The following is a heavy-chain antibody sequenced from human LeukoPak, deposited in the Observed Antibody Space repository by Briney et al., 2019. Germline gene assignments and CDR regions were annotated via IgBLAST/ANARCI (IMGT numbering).Heavy chain of an antibody. J-gene: IGHJ6*02. Sequence: GGSLRLSCAASGFTFSTHAMNWVRQDPGKGLEWVSSISGSGGSTYYADSVKGRFTISRDNSTNTLYLQMNTLRAEDMAVYYCAVAGHYYYYGMDVWGQGTTVTVSS. V-gene: IGHV3-23*01. CDR2: ISGSGGST. D-gene: IGHD2-15*01. CDR1: GFTFSTHA. CDR3: AVAGHYYYYGMDV.